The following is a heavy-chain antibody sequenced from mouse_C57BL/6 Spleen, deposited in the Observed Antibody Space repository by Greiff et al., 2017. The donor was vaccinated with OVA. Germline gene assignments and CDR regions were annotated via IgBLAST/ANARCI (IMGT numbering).Heavy chain of an antibody. J-gene: IGHJ4*01. CDR3: ARGYYGFDAMDY. CDR1: GFSLSTSGMG. CDR2: IYWDDAK. V-gene: IGHV8-12*01. D-gene: IGHD1-1*01. Sequence: QVTLKECGPGILQSSQTLSLTCSFSGFSLSTSGMGVSWIRQPSGKGLEWLAHIYWDDAKRYNPSLKSRLTISKDTSRNPVFLKITSVDTAETATYYCARGYYGFDAMDYWGQGTSVTVSS.